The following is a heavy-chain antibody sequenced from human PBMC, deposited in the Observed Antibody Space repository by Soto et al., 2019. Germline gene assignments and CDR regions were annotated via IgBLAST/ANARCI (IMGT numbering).Heavy chain of an antibody. CDR2: IWFDASHE. J-gene: IGHJ4*02. D-gene: IGHD5-12*01. V-gene: IGHV3-33*06. CDR1: GFSFSDYG. Sequence: SGGSLRLSCAASGFSFSDYGMHWVRQAPGKGLEWLTIIWFDASHEYYADSVKGRFTISRDNSKNTLYLQMNSLRAEDTAVYYCAKAHSGDGYNYGFDYWGQGTLVTVSS. CDR3: AKAHSGDGYNYGFDY.